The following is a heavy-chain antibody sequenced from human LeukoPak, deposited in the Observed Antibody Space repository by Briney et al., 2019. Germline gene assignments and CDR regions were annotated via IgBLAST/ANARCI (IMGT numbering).Heavy chain of an antibody. CDR2: ISSNGGST. D-gene: IGHD3-16*01. J-gene: IGHJ4*02. V-gene: IGHV3-64*01. Sequence: PGGSLRLSCAASGFTFSIYAIHWVRQAPGKGLEYVSAISSNGGSTYYANSVKGRFTISRDNSKNTLYLQMGSLRAEDMAVYYCARVEMATNWGGSDYWGQGTLVTVSS. CDR3: ARVEMATNWGGSDY. CDR1: GFTFSIYA.